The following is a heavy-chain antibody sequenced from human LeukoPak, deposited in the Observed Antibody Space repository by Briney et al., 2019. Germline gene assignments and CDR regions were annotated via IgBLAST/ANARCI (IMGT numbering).Heavy chain of an antibody. V-gene: IGHV4-39*07. CDR1: GGSISSSSYY. CDR3: ARDIGFGELLFWFDP. Sequence: PSETLSLTCTVSGGSISSSSYYWGWIRQPPGKGLEWIGSIYYSGSTYYNPSLKSRVTISVDTSKNQFSLKLSSVTAADTAVYYCARDIGFGELLFWFDPWGQGTLVTVSS. J-gene: IGHJ5*02. D-gene: IGHD3-10*01. CDR2: IYYSGST.